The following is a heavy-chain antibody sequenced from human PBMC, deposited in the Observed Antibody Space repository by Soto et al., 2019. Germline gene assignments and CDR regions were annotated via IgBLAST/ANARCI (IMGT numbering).Heavy chain of an antibody. J-gene: IGHJ4*02. V-gene: IGHV4-31*03. CDR1: GGSISSGGYY. CDR2: IYYSGST. CDR3: ASSFGVAAAAPFDY. Sequence: QVQLQESGPGLVKPSQTLSLTCTVSGGSISSGGYYWSWIRQHPGKGLVWIGYIYYSGSTNYNPSLKRRVTISLDTSKNHLSLSLSSVPAAATALYYCASSFGVAAAAPFDYWCQATLVTVSS. D-gene: IGHD6-13*01.